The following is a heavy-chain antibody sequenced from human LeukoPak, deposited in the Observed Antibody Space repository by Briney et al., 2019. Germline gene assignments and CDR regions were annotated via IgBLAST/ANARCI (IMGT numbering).Heavy chain of an antibody. CDR1: GYTFTGYY. V-gene: IGHV1-2*02. J-gene: IGHJ4*02. Sequence: ASVKVSCKASGYTFTGYYMHLVRQAPGQGLEWMGWINPNSGGTNYAQKFQGRVTMTRDTSISTAYMELSRLRSDDTAVYYCARGDCSGGSCYVWPPTDYWGQGTLVTVSS. CDR3: ARGDCSGGSCYVWPPTDY. D-gene: IGHD2-15*01. CDR2: INPNSGGT.